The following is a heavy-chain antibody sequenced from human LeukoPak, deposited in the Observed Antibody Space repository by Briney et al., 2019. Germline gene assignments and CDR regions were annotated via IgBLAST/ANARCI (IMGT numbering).Heavy chain of an antibody. D-gene: IGHD3-3*01. J-gene: IGHJ4*02. CDR3: ASGGVYDFWSGYFGPDY. Sequence: PGGSLRLSYAASGFTVSSNYMSWVRQAPGKGLEWVSVIYSGGSTYYADSVKGRFTISRDNSKNTLYLQMNSLRAEDTAVYYCASGGVYDFWSGYFGPDYWGQGTLVTVSS. CDR1: GFTVSSNY. CDR2: IYSGGST. V-gene: IGHV3-53*01.